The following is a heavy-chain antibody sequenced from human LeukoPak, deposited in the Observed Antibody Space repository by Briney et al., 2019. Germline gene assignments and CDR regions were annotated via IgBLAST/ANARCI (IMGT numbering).Heavy chain of an antibody. Sequence: GGSLRLSCAASGFTFSSYAMNWVRRSPGKGLEWVSGVGGSGSTTYYADSVQGRFIISRDNSKTTLFLQMNSLRAEDTAMYYCAKAYGDYVSGAFDVWGQGTVVTVSS. CDR1: GFTFSSYA. CDR2: VGGSGSTT. D-gene: IGHD4-17*01. J-gene: IGHJ3*01. V-gene: IGHV3-23*01. CDR3: AKAYGDYVSGAFDV.